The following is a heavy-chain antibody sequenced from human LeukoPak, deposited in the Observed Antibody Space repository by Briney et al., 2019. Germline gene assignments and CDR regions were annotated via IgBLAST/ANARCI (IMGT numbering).Heavy chain of an antibody. V-gene: IGHV1-2*02. Sequence: ASVKVSCKTSGYTFTDYFVHWVRQAPGQGLEWMGWINPNSGGTEYAQKFLGRVTMTRVTSISTAYMELSRLRSDDTAVYFCAREYYYDSSGYSVDYYYYGMDVWGQGTTVIVSS. CDR2: INPNSGGT. CDR3: AREYYYDSSGYSVDYYYYGMDV. D-gene: IGHD3-22*01. CDR1: GYTFTDYF. J-gene: IGHJ6*02.